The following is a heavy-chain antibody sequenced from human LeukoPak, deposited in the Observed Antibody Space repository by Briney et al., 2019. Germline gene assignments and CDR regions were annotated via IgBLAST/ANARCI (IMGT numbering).Heavy chain of an antibody. V-gene: IGHV3-33*01. J-gene: IGHJ6*02. CDR1: GFTFSSYG. Sequence: GGSLSLSCAASGFTFSSYGMHWVRQAPGKGLEWVAVIWYDGSNKYYADSVKGRFTISRDNSKNTLYLQMNSLRAEDTAVYYCARHDCSGGSCYNQAYYYYYGMDVWGQGTTVTVSS. CDR2: IWYDGSNK. D-gene: IGHD2-15*01. CDR3: ARHDCSGGSCYNQAYYYYYGMDV.